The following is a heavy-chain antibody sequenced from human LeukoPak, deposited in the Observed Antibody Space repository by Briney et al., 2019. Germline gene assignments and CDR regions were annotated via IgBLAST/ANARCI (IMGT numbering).Heavy chain of an antibody. D-gene: IGHD2-2*01. Sequence: TGGSLRLSCAASGFTFSSYGMHWVRQAPGKGLEWVAVIWYGGSNKYYADSVKGRFTISRDNSKNTLYLQMNSLRAEDTAVYYCARDQRGARTQSLVGSTSPLGGDYWGQGTLVTVSS. CDR1: GFTFSSYG. J-gene: IGHJ4*02. V-gene: IGHV3-33*08. CDR2: IWYGGSNK. CDR3: ARDQRGARTQSLVGSTSPLGGDY.